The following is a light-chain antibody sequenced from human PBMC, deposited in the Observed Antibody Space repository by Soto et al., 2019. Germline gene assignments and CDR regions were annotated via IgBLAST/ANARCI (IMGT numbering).Light chain of an antibody. CDR3: QQYKSFSLT. CDR2: KTS. CDR1: QSVDSW. J-gene: IGKJ4*01. Sequence: DIQMTQSPSTLSASIGDRVTITCRASQSVDSWLAWYQQKPGKAPKLLIYKTSNLESGVPSRFSGSGSGTEFSLTISSLQPDDFATYDCQQYKSFSLTFAGGTRVEVK. V-gene: IGKV1-5*03.